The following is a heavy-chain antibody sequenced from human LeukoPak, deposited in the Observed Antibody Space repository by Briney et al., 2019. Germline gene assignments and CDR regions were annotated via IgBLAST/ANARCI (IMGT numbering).Heavy chain of an antibody. D-gene: IGHD3-22*01. J-gene: IGHJ6*03. CDR3: TSRDNYDSSYYMDV. CDR2: VRSKANSYAT. V-gene: IGHV3-73*01. CDR1: GFTFSGTL. Sequence: GGSLRLSCAASGFTFSGTLIHWVRQASGKGLEWVGLVRSKANSYATSYSASVKGRFTISRDDSKNTAYLQMNSLNTEDTAIYYCTSRDNYDSSYYMDVWGKGTTVTVSS.